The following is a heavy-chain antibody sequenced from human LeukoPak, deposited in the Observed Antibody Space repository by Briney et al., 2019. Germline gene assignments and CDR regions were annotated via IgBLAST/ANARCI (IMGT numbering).Heavy chain of an antibody. CDR3: ATGIAVAGTHY. D-gene: IGHD6-19*01. V-gene: IGHV1-18*01. J-gene: IGHJ4*02. CDR2: ISAYNGNT. Sequence: ASVKVSCKASGYTFTSYGIGWVRHAPGQGLEWMGWISAYNGNTNYAQKLQGRVTMTTDTSTSTAYMELRSLRSDDTAVYYCATGIAVAGTHYWGQGTLVTVSS. CDR1: GYTFTSYG.